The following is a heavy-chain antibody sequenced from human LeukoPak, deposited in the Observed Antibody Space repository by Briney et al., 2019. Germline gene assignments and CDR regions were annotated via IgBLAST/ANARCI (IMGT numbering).Heavy chain of an antibody. CDR1: GFTFTSYW. J-gene: IGHJ4*02. CDR2: INEDGSYK. D-gene: IGHD4-17*01. V-gene: IGHV3-7*01. Sequence: GGSLRLSCAVSGFTFTSYWMSWVRQAPGKGLEWVANINEDGSYKFHADSVKGRLTISRDNAKNSLYLQMNSLRAEDTAVYYCARSYGAFSGPVAYWGQGTLVTLSS. CDR3: ARSYGAFSGPVAY.